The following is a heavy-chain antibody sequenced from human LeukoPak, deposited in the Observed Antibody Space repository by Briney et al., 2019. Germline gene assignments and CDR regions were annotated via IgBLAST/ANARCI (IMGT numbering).Heavy chain of an antibody. CDR3: ARERDGSGSKARFFDY. D-gene: IGHD3-10*01. Sequence: PSETLSLTCTVSGGSISSSSYYWGWIRQPPGKGLEWSGSIYYSGSTYYNPSLKSRVTISVDTSKNQFSLKLSAVTAADTAVYYCARERDGSGSKARFFDYWGQGTLVTVS. CDR1: GGSISSSSYY. J-gene: IGHJ4*02. CDR2: IYYSGST. V-gene: IGHV4-39*07.